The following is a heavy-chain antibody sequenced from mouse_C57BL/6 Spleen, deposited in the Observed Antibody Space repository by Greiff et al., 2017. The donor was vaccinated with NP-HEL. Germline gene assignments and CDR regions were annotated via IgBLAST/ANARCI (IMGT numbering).Heavy chain of an antibody. CDR2: ISSGSSTI. Sequence: EVKLVESGGGLVKPGGSLKLSCAASGFTFSDYGMHWVRQAPEKGLEWVAYISSGSSTIYYADTVTGRFTISRDNAKNTLFLQMTSLRSEDTAMYYCANNYYGSSYWFAYWGQGTLVTVSA. V-gene: IGHV5-17*01. J-gene: IGHJ3*01. CDR1: GFTFSDYG. CDR3: ANNYYGSSYWFAY. D-gene: IGHD1-1*01.